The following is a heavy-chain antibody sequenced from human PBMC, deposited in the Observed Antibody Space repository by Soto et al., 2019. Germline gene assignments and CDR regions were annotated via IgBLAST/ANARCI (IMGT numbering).Heavy chain of an antibody. Sequence: EVQLLESGGGLVQPGGSLRLSCAASGFTFSSYAMSWVRQAPGKGLGWVSAISGSGGSTYYADSVKGRFTISRDNSKDTVYLQMNSLRGEGTAVYYCAKLFLAAAGVSDFWGQGTLVTVSS. J-gene: IGHJ4*02. CDR2: ISGSGGST. D-gene: IGHD6-13*01. CDR3: AKLFLAAAGVSDF. CDR1: GFTFSSYA. V-gene: IGHV3-23*01.